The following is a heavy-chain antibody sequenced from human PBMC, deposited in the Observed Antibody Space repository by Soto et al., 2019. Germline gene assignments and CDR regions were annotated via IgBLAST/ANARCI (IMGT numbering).Heavy chain of an antibody. Sequence: QPGGSLRLSCVVSGFTVSGSYMTWVRQAPGKVMEWVSDMYSGGDTYYADSLKGRFTVSTYITENMLYLQMTSLRAEDTVTYSCCGTIGGPFLTYGLDVWGHGTTVTVSS. CDR2: MYSGGDT. J-gene: IGHJ6*02. CDR1: GFTVSGSY. CDR3: CGTIGGPFLTYGLDV. D-gene: IGHD1-1*01. V-gene: IGHV3-53*01.